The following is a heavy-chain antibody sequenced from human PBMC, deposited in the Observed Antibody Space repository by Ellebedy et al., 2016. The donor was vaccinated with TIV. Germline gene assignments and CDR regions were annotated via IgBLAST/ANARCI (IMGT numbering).Heavy chain of an antibody. D-gene: IGHD4-11*01. V-gene: IGHV3-66*01. CDR3: ARIYRSYYFDY. CDR2: IVSSGGT. CDR1: TFSVHDNY. Sequence: GGSLRLSCAASTFSVHDNYMTWVRQAPGKGLEGVSLIVSSGGTYYTDSVKGRFTISRDNSKNTLYLQMNSLRLEDTAVYYCARIYRSYYFDYWGQGTLITVSS. J-gene: IGHJ4*02.